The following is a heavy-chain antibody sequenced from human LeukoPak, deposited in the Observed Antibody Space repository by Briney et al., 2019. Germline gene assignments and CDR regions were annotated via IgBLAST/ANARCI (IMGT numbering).Heavy chain of an antibody. CDR1: GGSSSDYY. J-gene: IGHJ4*02. CDR3: ARGGKYYDFWSGAKNGIDY. CDR2: INHSGNT. D-gene: IGHD3-3*01. Sequence: SETLSLTCAVYGGSSSDYYWSWIRQPPGKGLEWIGEINHSGNTNSNPSLKSRVTISVDTSKNQFSLKLSSVTAADTAVYYCARGGKYYDFWSGAKNGIDYWGQGTLVTVSP. V-gene: IGHV4-34*01.